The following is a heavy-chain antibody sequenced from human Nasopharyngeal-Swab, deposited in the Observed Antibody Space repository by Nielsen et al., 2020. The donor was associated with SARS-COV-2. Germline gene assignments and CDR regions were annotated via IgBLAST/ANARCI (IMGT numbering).Heavy chain of an antibody. J-gene: IGHJ4*02. CDR3: ATARAGDYFDY. V-gene: IGHV1-46*01. CDR2: INPSGGST. D-gene: IGHD4-17*01. CDR1: GYTFTSYY. Sequence: ASVKVSCKASGYTFTSYYMHWVRQAPGQGLEWMGIINPSGGSTSYAQKFQGRVTMTRDTSTSTVYMELSGLRSEDTAVYYCATARAGDYFDYWGQGTLVTVSS.